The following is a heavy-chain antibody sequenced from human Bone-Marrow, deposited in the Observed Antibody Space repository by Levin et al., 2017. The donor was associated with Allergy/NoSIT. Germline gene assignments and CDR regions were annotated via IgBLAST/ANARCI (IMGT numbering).Heavy chain of an antibody. CDR3: ARNHAWYGAGYFDY. CDR1: GFTVSSNY. J-gene: IGHJ4*02. D-gene: IGHD3-10*01. CDR2: IYSGGDT. V-gene: IGHV3-66*02. Sequence: GESLKISCAASGFTVSSNYMSWVRQAPGKGLEWVSVIYSGGDTYYADSAMGRFTISRDNSKNTLYLQMNSLRAEDTAVYYCARNHAWYGAGYFDYWGQGTLVSVSS.